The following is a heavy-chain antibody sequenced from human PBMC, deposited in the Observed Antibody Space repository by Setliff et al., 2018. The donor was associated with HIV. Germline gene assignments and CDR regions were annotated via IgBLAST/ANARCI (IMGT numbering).Heavy chain of an antibody. CDR1: GGSISRGSYS. V-gene: IGHV4-39*01. CDR2: ISYTGIT. D-gene: IGHD6-19*01. J-gene: IGHJ4*02. CDR3: ARLRQWLAFFDS. Sequence: PSETLSLTCTVSGGSISRGSYSWGRIRQPPGKGLEWIGSISYTGITNYNPSLKSRVTISVDTSQNQFSLKLTSLTAADTAVYYCARLRQWLAFFDSWGQGTLVTVSS.